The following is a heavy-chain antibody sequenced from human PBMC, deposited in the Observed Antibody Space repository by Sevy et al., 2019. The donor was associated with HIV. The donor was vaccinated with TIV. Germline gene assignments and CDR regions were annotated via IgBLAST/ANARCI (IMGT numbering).Heavy chain of an antibody. CDR2: ISDDGSKT. D-gene: IGHD2-21*02. CDR3: ARGRVTSHYFDY. Sequence: GGSLRFSCADSGFTFIDYAMHWVRQAPGKGLEWVAVISDDGSKTYYADSVNGRFTISRDNSKNTLYLQMNSLRADDTAVYYCARGRVTSHYFDYWGQGTLVTVSS. CDR1: GFTFIDYA. J-gene: IGHJ4*02. V-gene: IGHV3-30*04.